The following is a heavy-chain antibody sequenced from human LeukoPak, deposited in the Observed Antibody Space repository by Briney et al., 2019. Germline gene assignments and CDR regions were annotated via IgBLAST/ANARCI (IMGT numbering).Heavy chain of an antibody. Sequence: GSLRLSCAASGFTFSSHGMNWVRQAPGKGLEWVSGIIPSGHTTYYADSVRGRFTISRDNSRNTLYLQMNSLRAEDTAVYYCARDSYSRSNGFDFDYWGQGTLVTVSS. V-gene: IGHV3-23*01. CDR3: ARDSYSRSNGFDFDY. CDR1: GFTFSSHG. J-gene: IGHJ4*02. CDR2: IIPSGHTT. D-gene: IGHD3-16*01.